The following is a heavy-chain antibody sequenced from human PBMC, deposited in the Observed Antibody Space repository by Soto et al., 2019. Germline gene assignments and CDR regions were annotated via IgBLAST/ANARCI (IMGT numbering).Heavy chain of an antibody. CDR2: IWYDGSNK. CDR3: ARDSNYYYGMDV. Sequence: GGSLRLSCAASGFTFSSYGMHWVRQAPGKGPEWVAVIWYDGSNKYYADSVKGRFTISRDNSKNTLYLQMNSLRAEDTAVYYCARDSNYYYGMDVWGQGTTVTVSS. J-gene: IGHJ6*02. V-gene: IGHV3-33*01. CDR1: GFTFSSYG.